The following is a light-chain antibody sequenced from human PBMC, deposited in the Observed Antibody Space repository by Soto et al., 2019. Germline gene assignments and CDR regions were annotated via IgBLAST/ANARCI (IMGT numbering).Light chain of an antibody. CDR1: QSISRW. Sequence: DIQMTQSPSTLSASVGDRVTITCRASQSISRWLAWYQQKPGKAPKFLIFDASSLQSGVPSRFSGSGSGTEFTLTISNLQPDIFATYYCQQYNIYWGYTFGQGTKLEIK. J-gene: IGKJ2*01. V-gene: IGKV1-5*01. CDR3: QQYNIYWGYT. CDR2: DAS.